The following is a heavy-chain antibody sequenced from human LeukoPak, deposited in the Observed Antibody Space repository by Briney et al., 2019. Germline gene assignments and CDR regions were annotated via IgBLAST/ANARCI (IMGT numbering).Heavy chain of an antibody. D-gene: IGHD1-26*01. J-gene: IGHJ4*02. Sequence: ASVKVSCKASGYTFTGYDINWVRQAIGQGLEWMGWMNPSTGDTGYAQKFQGSVTMTRNTSVDTAFMELSGLGSEDTAVYYCTRGSLSGSSRDYWGQGTLVTVSS. CDR1: GYTFTGYD. V-gene: IGHV1-8*01. CDR3: TRGSLSGSSRDY. CDR2: MNPSTGDT.